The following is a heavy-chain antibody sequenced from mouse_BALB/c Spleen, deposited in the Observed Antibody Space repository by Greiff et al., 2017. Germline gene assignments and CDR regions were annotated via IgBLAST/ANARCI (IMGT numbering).Heavy chain of an antibody. D-gene: IGHD2-3*01. Sequence: VQRVESGPGLVAPSQSLSITCTVSGFSLTGYGVNWVRQPPGKGLEWLGMIWGDGSTDYNSALKSRLSISKDNSKSQVFLKMNSLQTDDTARYYCARDDGYYVGWFAYWGQGTLVTVSA. CDR3: ARDDGYYVGWFAY. V-gene: IGHV2-6-7*01. CDR1: GFSLTGYG. CDR2: IWGDGST. J-gene: IGHJ3*01.